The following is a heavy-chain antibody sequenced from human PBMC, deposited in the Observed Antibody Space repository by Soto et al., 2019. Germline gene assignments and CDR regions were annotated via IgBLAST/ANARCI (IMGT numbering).Heavy chain of an antibody. D-gene: IGHD2-21*02. CDR2: IYHSGST. V-gene: IGHV4-38-2*01. J-gene: IGHJ5*02. Sequence: PSETLSLTCAVSGYSISSGYYWGWIRQPPGKGLEWIGSIYHSGSTYYNPSLKSRVTISVDTSKNQFSLKLSSVTAADTAVYYCARRVVTAIYAGWFDPWGQGTLVTVSS. CDR3: ARRVVTAIYAGWFDP. CDR1: GYSISSGYY.